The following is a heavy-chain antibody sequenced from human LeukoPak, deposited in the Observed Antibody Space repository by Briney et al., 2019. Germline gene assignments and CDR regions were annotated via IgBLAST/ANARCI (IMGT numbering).Heavy chain of an antibody. D-gene: IGHD1-26*01. CDR2: IRTKANNYAT. J-gene: IGHJ5*02. CDR3: TRDSGTCNWFDP. Sequence: GGSLRLSCAASGFTFSGSVMHWVRQASGKGLEWVARIRTKANNYATALAASVKGRFTVSRDDSKNTAYLHMNSLKTEDTALYYCTRDSGTCNWFDPWGQGTLVTVSS. CDR1: GFTFSGSV. V-gene: IGHV3-73*01.